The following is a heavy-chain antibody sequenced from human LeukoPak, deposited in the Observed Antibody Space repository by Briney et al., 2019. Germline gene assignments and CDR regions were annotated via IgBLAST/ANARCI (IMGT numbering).Heavy chain of an antibody. CDR2: MNPNSGNT. Sequence: GASVKVSCKASGYTFTSYDINWVRQATGQGLEWMGWMNPNSGNTGYAQKFQGRVTITRNTSISTAYMELSSLRSEDTAVYYCARVYYHNYYYYYYMDVWGKGTTVTVSS. CDR3: ARVYYHNYYYYYYMDV. D-gene: IGHD3-22*01. CDR1: GYTFTSYD. J-gene: IGHJ6*03. V-gene: IGHV1-8*03.